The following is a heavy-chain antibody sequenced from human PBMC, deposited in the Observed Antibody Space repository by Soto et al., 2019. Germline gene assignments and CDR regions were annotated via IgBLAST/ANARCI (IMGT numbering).Heavy chain of an antibody. D-gene: IGHD3-16*01. Sequence: SETLSLTCTVSGGSISSGGYYWSWIRQHPGKGLEWIGYIYYSGSTYYNPSLKSRVTISVDTSKNQFSLKLSSATAADTAVYYCARAFGSPTEFDPWGQGTLVTVSS. CDR2: IYYSGST. V-gene: IGHV4-31*03. CDR1: GGSISSGGYY. CDR3: ARAFGSPTEFDP. J-gene: IGHJ5*02.